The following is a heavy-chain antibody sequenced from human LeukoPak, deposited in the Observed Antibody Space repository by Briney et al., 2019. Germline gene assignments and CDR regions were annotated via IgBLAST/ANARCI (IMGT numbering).Heavy chain of an antibody. CDR2: IHHDGSNK. Sequence: GGSLRLSCAASGFTFSSYGMHWVRQAPGKGLDWVAFIHHDGSNKYYADSVRGRFTISRDNAKNSLYLQMNSLRAEDTAVYYCAELGITMIGGVWGKGTTVTISS. CDR3: AELGITMIGGV. CDR1: GFTFSSYG. V-gene: IGHV3-30*02. J-gene: IGHJ6*04. D-gene: IGHD3-10*02.